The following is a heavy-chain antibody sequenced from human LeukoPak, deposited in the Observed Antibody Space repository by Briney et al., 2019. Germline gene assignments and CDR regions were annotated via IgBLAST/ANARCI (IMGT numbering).Heavy chain of an antibody. Sequence: TSSETLSLTCTVSGGSIRSYYWSWMRQPPGKGLEWIAYIYYSGSTNYNPSLKSRVTISVDTSKNQLSLKLSSVTAADTAVYYCAKDWNYCSSTSCYVTHFDYWGQGTLVTVSS. CDR1: GGSIRSYY. CDR3: AKDWNYCSSTSCYVTHFDY. D-gene: IGHD2-2*01. J-gene: IGHJ4*02. CDR2: IYYSGST. V-gene: IGHV4-59*01.